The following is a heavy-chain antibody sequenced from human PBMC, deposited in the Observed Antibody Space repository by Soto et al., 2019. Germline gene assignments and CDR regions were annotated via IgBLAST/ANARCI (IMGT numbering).Heavy chain of an antibody. CDR1: GFTFRSYA. Sequence: GGSLRLSSTVSGFTFRSYARSWVRQAPGKGLEWVSAISGSGGSTYYADSVKGRFTISRDNSKNTLYLQMNSLRAEDSAVYYCAKELRWLVQGGFDLWGQGTLVTVSS. CDR2: ISGSGGST. V-gene: IGHV3-23*01. J-gene: IGHJ5*02. CDR3: AKELRWLVQGGFDL. D-gene: IGHD6-19*01.